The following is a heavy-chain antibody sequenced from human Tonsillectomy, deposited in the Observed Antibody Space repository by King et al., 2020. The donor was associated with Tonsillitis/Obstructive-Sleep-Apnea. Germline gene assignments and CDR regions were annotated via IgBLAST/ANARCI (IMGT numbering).Heavy chain of an antibody. CDR1: GGTFSSYA. J-gene: IGHJ4*02. D-gene: IGHD4-23*01. Sequence: QLVQSGAEVKNPGSSVKVSCKASGGTFSSYAISCVRQAPGQGLEWRGWIIPIFGTAKYAQKFQGRVTITADESTSTAYMELSSLRSEDTAVYYCASGGNSRFDYWGQGTLVTVSS. V-gene: IGHV1-69*01. CDR2: IIPIFGTA. CDR3: ASGGNSRFDY.